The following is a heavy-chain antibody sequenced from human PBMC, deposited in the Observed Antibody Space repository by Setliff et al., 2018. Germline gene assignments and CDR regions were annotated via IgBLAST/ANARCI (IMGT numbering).Heavy chain of an antibody. Sequence: SETLSLTCTVSGGSISSSDYYWGWIRQPPGKGLEWIGSVYYRGSTSYNSSLKSRVSISVDTSKNQFSLNLNAVTAADTAVYYCATLTGDRGVDYWGQGRLVTVSS. D-gene: IGHD7-27*01. J-gene: IGHJ4*02. CDR2: VYYRGST. CDR3: ATLTGDRGVDY. CDR1: GGSISSSDYY. V-gene: IGHV4-39*01.